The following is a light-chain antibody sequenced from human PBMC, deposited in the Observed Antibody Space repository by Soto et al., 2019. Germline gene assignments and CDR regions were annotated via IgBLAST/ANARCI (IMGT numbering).Light chain of an antibody. CDR3: QKRSNWPWT. J-gene: IGKJ1*01. CDR1: QSVSSY. CDR2: DES. V-gene: IGKV3-11*01. Sequence: EIVLTQSPATLSLSPGEIATLSCRASQSVSSYLAWYQQKPGQAPRILIYDESNRATGIPDRLSGSGSGTDLNLTISRLEPEDFAVYYCQKRSNWPWTCGQGTKVDIK.